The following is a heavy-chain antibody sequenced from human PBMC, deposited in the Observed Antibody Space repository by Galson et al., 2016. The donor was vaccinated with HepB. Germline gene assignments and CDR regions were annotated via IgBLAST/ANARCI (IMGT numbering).Heavy chain of an antibody. CDR2: VWNDGSNK. CDR3: AKEDEEYADPDAFDL. V-gene: IGHV3-33*06. J-gene: IGHJ3*01. Sequence: SLRLSCAASGYTFSKNGMHWVRQAPRKGLEWEAVVWNDGSNKSYEDSVKGRFTIFRDNLKNTLYLQMNSLRAEDTAIYFCAKEDEEYADPDAFDLWGQGTMLTVSS. CDR1: GYTFSKNG. D-gene: IGHD2/OR15-2a*01.